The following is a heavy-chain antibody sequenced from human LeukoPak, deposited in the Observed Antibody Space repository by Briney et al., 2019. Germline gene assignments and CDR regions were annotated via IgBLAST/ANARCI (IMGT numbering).Heavy chain of an antibody. D-gene: IGHD3-10*01. CDR3: ATSPDYYGSGSHYN. Sequence: GGSLRLSCAASGFAFHNYAMHWVRQAPGKGLEWVSSISWNSRTVGHADSVKGRFTISRDNARNSLYLQMNSLRAEDTALYYCATSPDYYGSGSHYNWGQGTLVTVSS. CDR1: GFAFHNYA. CDR2: ISWNSRTV. J-gene: IGHJ4*02. V-gene: IGHV3-9*01.